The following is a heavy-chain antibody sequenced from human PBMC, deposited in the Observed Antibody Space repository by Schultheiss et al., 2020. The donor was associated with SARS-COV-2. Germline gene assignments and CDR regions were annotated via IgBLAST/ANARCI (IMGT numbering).Heavy chain of an antibody. V-gene: IGHV3-33*08. CDR3: TTDHTIFGVVTRYYYYYYGMDV. Sequence: GGSLRLSCAASGFTFRSYGMNWVRQAPGKGLEWVAIIWYDGSNKYYADSVKGRFTISRDNSKNTLYLQMNSLRAEDTAVYYCTTDHTIFGVVTRYYYYYYGMDVWGQGTTVTVSS. J-gene: IGHJ6*02. CDR2: IWYDGSNK. D-gene: IGHD3-3*01. CDR1: GFTFRSYG.